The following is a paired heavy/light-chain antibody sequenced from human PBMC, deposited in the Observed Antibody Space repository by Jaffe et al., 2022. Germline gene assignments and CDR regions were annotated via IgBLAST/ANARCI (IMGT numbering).Light chain of an antibody. CDR2: GAS. CDR1: QSVSSSY. CDR3: QQYVSSPPWT. J-gene: IGKJ1*01. Sequence: EIVLTQSPGTLSLSPGERATLSCRASQSVSSSYLAWYQQKPGQAPRLLIYGASSRATGIPDRFSGSGSGTDFTLTISRLEPEDFAVYYCQQYVSSPPWTFGQGTKVEIK. V-gene: IGKV3-20*01.
Heavy chain of an antibody. CDR1: GFTFNNYA. V-gene: IGHV3-23*01. D-gene: IGHD2-15*01. CDR3: AKPRGAGYCSGGSCYSPFDY. CDR2: ISGSGGNT. Sequence: EVQLLESGGGLVQPGGSLRLSCAASGFTFNNYAMGWVRQAPGKGLEWVSAISGSGGNTYYADSVKGRFTISRDNSKNTLYLQMNSLRAEDTAVYYCAKPRGAGYCSGGSCYSPFDYWGQGTLVTVSS. J-gene: IGHJ4*02.